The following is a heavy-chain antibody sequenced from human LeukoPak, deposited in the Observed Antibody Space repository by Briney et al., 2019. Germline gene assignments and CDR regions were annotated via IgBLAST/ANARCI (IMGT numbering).Heavy chain of an antibody. CDR3: ATYGPTSGGYTFEY. V-gene: IGHV4-4*02. D-gene: IGHD2-15*01. Sequence: SGTLSLTCAVSGGSLSSGYWWSWVRQPPMKGLEWIGEIIDSGSTNYNPSLKGRITISLDKTKNQFSLNVNSVTAADTAVYYCATYGPTSGGYTFEYWGQGILVTVSS. CDR2: IIDSGST. J-gene: IGHJ4*02. CDR1: GGSLSSGYW.